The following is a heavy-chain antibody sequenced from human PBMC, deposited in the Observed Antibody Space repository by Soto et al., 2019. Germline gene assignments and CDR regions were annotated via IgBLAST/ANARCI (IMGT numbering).Heavy chain of an antibody. V-gene: IGHV4-34*01. Sequence: SETLSLTCAVDGGSFSGYYWSWIRQPPGKGLEWIGEINHSGSTNYNPSLKSRVTISVDTSKNQFSLKLSSVTAADTAVYYCARSGISDYYDSSGRGAFDIWGQGTMVTVS. CDR1: GGSFSGYY. D-gene: IGHD3-22*01. J-gene: IGHJ3*02. CDR3: ARSGISDYYDSSGRGAFDI. CDR2: INHSGST.